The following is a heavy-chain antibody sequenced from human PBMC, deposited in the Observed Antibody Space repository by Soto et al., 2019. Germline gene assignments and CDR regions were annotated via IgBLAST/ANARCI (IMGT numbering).Heavy chain of an antibody. V-gene: IGHV3-48*02. D-gene: IGHD3-16*01. CDR2: ISSSSSTI. CDR1: GFTFSSYS. CDR3: ARGRRGVDY. Sequence: EVQLVESGGGLVQPGGSLRLSCAASGFTFSSYSMNWVRQAPGKGLEWVSYISSSSSTIYYADSVKGRFTISRDNAKNSLYLQMNSLGDEDTAVYYCARGRRGVDYWGQGTLVTVSS. J-gene: IGHJ4*02.